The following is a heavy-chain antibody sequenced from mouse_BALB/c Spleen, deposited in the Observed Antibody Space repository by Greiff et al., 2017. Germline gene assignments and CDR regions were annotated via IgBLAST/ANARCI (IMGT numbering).Heavy chain of an antibody. Sequence: DVKLVESGGGLVQPGGSRKLSCAASGFTFSSFGMHWVRQAPEKGLEWVAYISSGSSTIYYADTVKGRFTISRDNPKNTLFLQMTSLRSEDTAMYYCAREAVVDYYAMDYWGQGTSVTVSS. CDR3: AREAVVDYYAMDY. CDR2: ISSGSSTI. V-gene: IGHV5-17*02. CDR1: GFTFSSFG. J-gene: IGHJ4*01. D-gene: IGHD1-1*01.